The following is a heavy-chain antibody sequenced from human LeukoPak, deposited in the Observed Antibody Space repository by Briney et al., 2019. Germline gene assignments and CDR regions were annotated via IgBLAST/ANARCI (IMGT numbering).Heavy chain of an antibody. Sequence: SGGSLRLSCAASGFTFSSYAMHWVRQAPGKGLEWVAVISYDGSNKYYADSVKGRFTISRDNSKNTLYLQMNSLRAEDTAVYYCARVSSSDDYYDSSGVDYWGQGTLVTVSS. J-gene: IGHJ4*02. CDR1: GFTFSSYA. D-gene: IGHD3-22*01. CDR2: ISYDGSNK. V-gene: IGHV3-30-3*01. CDR3: ARVSSSDDYYDSSGVDY.